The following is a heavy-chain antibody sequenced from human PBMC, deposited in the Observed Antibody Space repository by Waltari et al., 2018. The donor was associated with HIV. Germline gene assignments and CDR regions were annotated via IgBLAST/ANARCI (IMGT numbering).Heavy chain of an antibody. D-gene: IGHD4-17*01. J-gene: IGHJ4*02. V-gene: IGHV3-23*01. Sequence: EVQLLESGGGLVLPGGSLRLSCVASGFTFNNYAMTWVRQAPGKGLGWVSTIGGSDGTTYYADSVKGRFTISRDNFKNTLYLQMNSLRAEDTAIYFCANTHDYGDYRPFDYWGPGALVTVSS. CDR2: IGGSDGTT. CDR1: GFTFNNYA. CDR3: ANTHDYGDYRPFDY.